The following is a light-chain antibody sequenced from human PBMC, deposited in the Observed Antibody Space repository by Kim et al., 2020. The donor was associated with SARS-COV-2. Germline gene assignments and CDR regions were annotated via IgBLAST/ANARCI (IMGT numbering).Light chain of an antibody. J-gene: IGLJ2*01. CDR2: YDS. V-gene: IGLV3-21*04. CDR3: QVWDTSSDQV. CDR1: NIGSKS. Sequence: SYELTQPPSVSVAPGKTASITCGGNNIGSKSVHWYQQRPGQAPVLVIYYDSDRPSGIPERFSGSNSGNTATLTISRVEAGDEADYHCQVWDTSSDQVFGGGTKLTVL.